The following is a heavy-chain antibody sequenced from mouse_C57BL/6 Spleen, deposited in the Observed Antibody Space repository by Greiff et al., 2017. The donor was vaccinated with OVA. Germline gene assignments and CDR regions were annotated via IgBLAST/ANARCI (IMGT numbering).Heavy chain of an antibody. J-gene: IGHJ1*03. Sequence: QVQLQESGPELVKPGASVKISCKASGYAFSSSWMNWVKQRPGKGLEWIGRIYPGDGDTNYNGKFKGKATLTADKSSSTAYMQLSSLTSEDSAVYFCARWGCDVQYFDVWGKGTTVTVSS. CDR1: GYAFSSSW. CDR2: IYPGDGDT. V-gene: IGHV1-82*01. CDR3: ARWGCDVQYFDV.